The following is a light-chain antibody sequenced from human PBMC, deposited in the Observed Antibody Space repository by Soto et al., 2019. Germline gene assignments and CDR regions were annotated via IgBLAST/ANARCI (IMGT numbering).Light chain of an antibody. J-gene: IGLJ3*02. CDR2: STS. CDR1: TAAVTNGYY. V-gene: IGLV7-43*01. CDR3: LLYYGGAQPWV. Sequence: QAVVTQEPSLTVSPGGTVTLTCASSTAAVTNGYYPNWFQQKSGQPPRALIYSTSNTHSWTPARFSGSLLGGKAALTLSGVQPEDEAEYYCLLYYGGAQPWVFGGGTKLTVL.